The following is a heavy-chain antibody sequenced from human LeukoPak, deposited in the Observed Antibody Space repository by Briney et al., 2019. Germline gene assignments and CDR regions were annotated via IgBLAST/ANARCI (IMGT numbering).Heavy chain of an antibody. CDR2: IIPRLGTT. CDR3: AADGTD. CDR1: GGTFNSYA. J-gene: IGHJ4*02. V-gene: IGHV1-69*05. Sequence: SVKVSCKAPGGTFNSYAINWVRQAPGQGLEWMGGIIPRLGTTKYIEKFQGRITITTDESTTTAYMELTSLRSEDTAVYYCAADGTDWGQGTLVTVSS.